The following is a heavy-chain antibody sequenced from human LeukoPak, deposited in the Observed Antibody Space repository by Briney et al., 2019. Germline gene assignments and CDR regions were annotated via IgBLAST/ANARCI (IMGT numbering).Heavy chain of an antibody. Sequence: GGSLRLSCAASGFTFSSYSMNRVRQAPGKELEWVSSISSSSSYIYYADSVKGRFTISKDNAKNSLYLQMNSLRAEDTAVYYCAREGNDDDAFDYWGQGTLVTVSS. CDR2: ISSSSSYI. D-gene: IGHD1-1*01. V-gene: IGHV3-21*01. J-gene: IGHJ4*02. CDR1: GFTFSSYS. CDR3: AREGNDDDAFDY.